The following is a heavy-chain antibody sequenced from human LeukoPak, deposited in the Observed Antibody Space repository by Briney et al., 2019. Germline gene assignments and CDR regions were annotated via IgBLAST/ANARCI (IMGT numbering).Heavy chain of an antibody. J-gene: IGHJ6*03. CDR1: GFTFSSYA. CDR2: ISYDGSNK. V-gene: IGHV3-30*04. D-gene: IGHD3-3*01. Sequence: SGGSLRLSCAASGFTFSSYAMHWVRQAPGKGLEWVAVISYDGSNKYYADSVKGRFTISRDNSKNTLYLQMNSLRAEDTAVYYCAREHYDFWSYYYYYYMDVWGKGTTVTVSS. CDR3: AREHYDFWSYYYYYYMDV.